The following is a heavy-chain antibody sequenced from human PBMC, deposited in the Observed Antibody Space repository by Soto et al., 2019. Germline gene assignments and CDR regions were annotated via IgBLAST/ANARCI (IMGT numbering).Heavy chain of an antibody. D-gene: IGHD3-10*01. Sequence: EASVKVSCKASGYTFTSYYMHWVRQAPGQGLEWMGIINPSGGSTSYAQKFQGRVTMTRDTSTSTVYMELSSLRSEDTAVYYCARSHYFGWGSPIYYYSYTAVGGKGTTV. CDR1: GYTFTSYY. CDR2: INPSGGST. CDR3: ARSHYFGWGSPIYYYSYTAV. V-gene: IGHV1-46*03. J-gene: IGHJ6*03.